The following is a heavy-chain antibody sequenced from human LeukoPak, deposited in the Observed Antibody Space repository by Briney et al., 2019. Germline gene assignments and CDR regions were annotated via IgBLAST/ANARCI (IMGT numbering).Heavy chain of an antibody. Sequence: ASVKVSCKASGFTFSNYYLHWVRQAPGQGLEWLGWINLNSGATNYAQKLQGRVTMTRDTSTSTAYMELRSLRSDDTAVYYCARVSVGATDFDYWGQGTLVTVSS. CDR3: ARVSVGATDFDY. CDR1: GFTFSNYY. J-gene: IGHJ4*02. D-gene: IGHD1-26*01. CDR2: INLNSGAT. V-gene: IGHV1-2*02.